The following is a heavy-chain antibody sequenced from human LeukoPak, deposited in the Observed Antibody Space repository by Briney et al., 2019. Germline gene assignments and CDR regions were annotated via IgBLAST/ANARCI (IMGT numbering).Heavy chain of an antibody. CDR2: IKSKTDGGTT. J-gene: IGHJ4*02. CDR3: TTDPTTWESSVH. Sequence: GGSLRLSCAASGFTFSNAWMSWVRQAPGKGLEWVGRIKSKTDGGTTDYAAPVKGKFTISRDDSKNTLYLQMNSLKTEDAAVYYCTTDPTTWESSVHWGQGTLVTVSS. V-gene: IGHV3-15*01. D-gene: IGHD3-22*01. CDR1: GFTFSNAW.